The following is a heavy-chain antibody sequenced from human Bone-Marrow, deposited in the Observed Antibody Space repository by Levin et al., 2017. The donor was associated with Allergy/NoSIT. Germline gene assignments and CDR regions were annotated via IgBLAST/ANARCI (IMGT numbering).Heavy chain of an antibody. D-gene: IGHD4-17*01. J-gene: IGHJ4*02. Sequence: GGSLRLSCAASGFTFSSYGMHWVRQAPGKGLEWVAVISYDGSNKYYADSVKGRLTISRDNSKNTLYLQMNSLRVEYTAVYYCAKEGAGDYGVDYWGQGTLVTVSS. CDR1: GFTFSSYG. CDR2: ISYDGSNK. CDR3: AKEGAGDYGVDY. V-gene: IGHV3-30*18.